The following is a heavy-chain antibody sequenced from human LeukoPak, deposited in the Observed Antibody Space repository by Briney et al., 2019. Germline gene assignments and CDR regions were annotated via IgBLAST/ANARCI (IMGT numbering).Heavy chain of an antibody. Sequence: SVKVSCKASGGTFSSYAISWVRQAPGQGLEWMGGIIPIFGTANYAQKFQGRVTITTDESTSTAYMEPSSLRSEDTAVYYCARANPITLVREVITDGYFDYWGQGTLVTVSS. CDR3: ARANPITLVREVITDGYFDY. V-gene: IGHV1-69*05. J-gene: IGHJ4*02. D-gene: IGHD3-10*01. CDR2: IIPIFGTA. CDR1: GGTFSSYA.